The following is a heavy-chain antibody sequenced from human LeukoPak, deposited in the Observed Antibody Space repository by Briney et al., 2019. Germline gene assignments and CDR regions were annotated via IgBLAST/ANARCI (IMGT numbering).Heavy chain of an antibody. Sequence: PGGSLRLSCAASGFTFSSYEMNWVRQAPGKGLEWVSYISSSGSTIYYADSVKGRFTTSRNNAKSSLYLQMNSLRAEDTAVYYCARARRIIAATAYYFDYWGQGTLVTVSS. CDR2: ISSSGSTI. CDR1: GFTFSSYE. V-gene: IGHV3-48*03. J-gene: IGHJ4*02. CDR3: ARARRIIAATAYYFDY. D-gene: IGHD6-13*01.